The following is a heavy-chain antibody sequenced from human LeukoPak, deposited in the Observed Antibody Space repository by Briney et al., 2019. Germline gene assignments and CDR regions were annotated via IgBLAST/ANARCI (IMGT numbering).Heavy chain of an antibody. Sequence: GASVKVSCKASGGTFSSYSISWVRQAHGQGLEWMGRIKPYLGIANYAQRFQDRVKITADRYTSTAYMELSSLTSEDTAVYYCASGTTMVPTDYWGQGTPVTVSS. CDR1: GGTFSSYS. V-gene: IGHV1-69*02. D-gene: IGHD5-18*01. J-gene: IGHJ4*02. CDR3: ASGTTMVPTDY. CDR2: IKPYLGIA.